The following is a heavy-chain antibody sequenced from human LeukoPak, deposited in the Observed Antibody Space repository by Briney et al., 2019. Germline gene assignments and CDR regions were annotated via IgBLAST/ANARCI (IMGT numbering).Heavy chain of an antibody. V-gene: IGHV1-69*05. J-gene: IGHJ3*02. CDR1: GGTFSSYA. Sequence: ASVKVSCKASGGTFSSYAISWVRQAPGQGLEWMGRIIPIFGTANYAQKFRGRVTITTDESTSTAYMELSSLRSEDTAVYYCARSRDSGWPNDAFDIWGQGTMVTVSS. CDR2: IIPIFGTA. D-gene: IGHD6-19*01. CDR3: ARSRDSGWPNDAFDI.